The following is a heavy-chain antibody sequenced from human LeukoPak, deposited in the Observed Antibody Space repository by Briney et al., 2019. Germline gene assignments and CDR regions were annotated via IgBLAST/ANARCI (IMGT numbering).Heavy chain of an antibody. V-gene: IGHV1-69*05. CDR3: ARSGWDSSGYYTFDY. Sequence: GASVKVSCKASGGTFSSYAISWVRQAPGQGLEWMGGIIPIFGTANYAQKFQGRVTITTDESTSTAFMELSSLRSEDKAVYYCARSGWDSSGYYTFDYWGQGTLVTVSS. D-gene: IGHD3-22*01. CDR2: IIPIFGTA. J-gene: IGHJ4*02. CDR1: GGTFSSYA.